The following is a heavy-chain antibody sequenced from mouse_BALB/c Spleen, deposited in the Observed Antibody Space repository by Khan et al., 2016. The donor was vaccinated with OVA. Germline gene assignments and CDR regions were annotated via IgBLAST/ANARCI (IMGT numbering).Heavy chain of an antibody. CDR1: GYSFTSYW. CDR2: IYPGNSDS. Sequence: VRLQQSGTVLARPGASVQMSCKASGYSFTSYWMHWVKQRPGPGLEWIGAIYPGNSDSSYYQKFKGKAQLTAVTSASPAYMELSSLTHEDSAVYYCTDGYYVGWFADWGQGTLVTVSA. J-gene: IGHJ3*01. V-gene: IGHV1-5*01. D-gene: IGHD2-3*01. CDR3: TDGYYVGWFAD.